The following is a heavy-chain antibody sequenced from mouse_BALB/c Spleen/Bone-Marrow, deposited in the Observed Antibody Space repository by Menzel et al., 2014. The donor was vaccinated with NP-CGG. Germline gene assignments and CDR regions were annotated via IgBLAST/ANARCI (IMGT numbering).Heavy chain of an antibody. J-gene: IGHJ4*01. CDR1: VFSLTSDG. D-gene: IGHD2-2*01. Sequence: VQLQQSGPGLVQPSQSLSITCTVSVFSLTSDGVHWVRQSPRKGLEWLGVMWSGGSTDYNAAFISRLSISKDNSRSQVFFKVSSLQTNDTAIYYCARNGYYYSMDYWGQGTSVTVSS. CDR2: MWSGGST. CDR3: ARNGYYYSMDY. V-gene: IGHV2-2*02.